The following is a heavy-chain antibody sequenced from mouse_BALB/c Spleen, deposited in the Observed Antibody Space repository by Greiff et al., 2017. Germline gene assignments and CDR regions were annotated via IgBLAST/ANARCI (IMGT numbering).Heavy chain of an antibody. CDR3: ASGLLYAMDY. V-gene: IGHV2-6-4*01. Sequence: VQGVESGPGLVAPSQSLSITCTVSGSSLSRYSVHWVRQPPGKGLEWLGMIWGGGSTDYNSALKSRLSISKDNSKSQVFLKMNSLQTDDTAMYYCASGLLYAMDYWGQGTSVTVSS. D-gene: IGHD3-1*01. J-gene: IGHJ4*01. CDR2: IWGGGST. CDR1: GSSLSRYS.